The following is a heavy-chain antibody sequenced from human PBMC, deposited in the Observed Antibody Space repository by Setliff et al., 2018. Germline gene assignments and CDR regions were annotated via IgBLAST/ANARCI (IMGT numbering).Heavy chain of an antibody. V-gene: IGHV3-23*01. CDR2: ISGSGGST. D-gene: IGHD3-16*01. Sequence: LRLSCAASGFTFTSYAMNWVRQAPGKGLEWVSAISGSGGSTDYADSVKGRFTISRDNSKNTLYLQMNGLRAADTAIYYCAGDPPGPHLVYTYWGQGALVTRLL. J-gene: IGHJ4*02. CDR1: GFTFTSYA. CDR3: AGDPPGPHLVYTY.